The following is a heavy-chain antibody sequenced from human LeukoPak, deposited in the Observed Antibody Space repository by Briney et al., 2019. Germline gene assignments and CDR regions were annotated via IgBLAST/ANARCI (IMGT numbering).Heavy chain of an antibody. CDR3: AKDEFSYGSSWSDPYDY. D-gene: IGHD6-13*01. V-gene: IGHV3-23*01. CDR1: GFTFSSYD. J-gene: IGHJ4*02. Sequence: PGGSLRLSCAASGFTFSSYDMSWVRQAPGKGLEWVSVISGSGGSTYYADSVKGRFTISRDNSKNTLYLQMNSLRAEDTAVYYCAKDEFSYGSSWSDPYDYWGQGTLVTVSS. CDR2: ISGSGGST.